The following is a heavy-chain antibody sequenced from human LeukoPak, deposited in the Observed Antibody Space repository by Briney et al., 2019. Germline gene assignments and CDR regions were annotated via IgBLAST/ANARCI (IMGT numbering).Heavy chain of an antibody. CDR3: GREHSGRYQHFFDY. CDR1: RFTFSIDY. J-gene: IGHJ4*02. Sequence: GGSLRLSRAAPRFTFSIDYISSVRQAPGKGLEWVSYISNSSSYTNYADTVKGRFTISRDNAKKSLYLQIYSVRAEDTAVYYCGREHSGRYQHFFDYWGEGSLVSVSS. CDR2: ISNSSSYT. D-gene: IGHD1-26*01. V-gene: IGHV3-11*06.